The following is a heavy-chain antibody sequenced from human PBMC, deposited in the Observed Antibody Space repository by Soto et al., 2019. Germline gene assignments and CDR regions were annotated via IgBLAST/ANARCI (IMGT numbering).Heavy chain of an antibody. CDR2: IYYSGGT. J-gene: IGHJ5*02. V-gene: IGHV4-39*01. CDR1: GGSISSSSYY. D-gene: IGHD2-2*03. Sequence: PSETLSLTCTVSGGSISSSSYYWGWIRQPPGKGLEWIGSIYYSGGTYYNPSLKSRVTISVDTSKNQFSLKLSSVTAADTAVYYCARHVDIVVVPAPGWFDPWGQGTLVTVSS. CDR3: ARHVDIVVVPAPGWFDP.